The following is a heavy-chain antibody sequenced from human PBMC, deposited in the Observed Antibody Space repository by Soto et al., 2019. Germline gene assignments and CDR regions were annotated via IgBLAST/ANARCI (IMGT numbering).Heavy chain of an antibody. J-gene: IGHJ6*02. Sequence: GGSLRLSCAASGFTFSNAWMNWVRQAPGKGLEWVGRIKSKTDGGTTDYAAPVKGRFTISRDDSKNTLYLQMNSLKTEDTAVYYCTTTGINMIVRDYYYYGMDVWGQGTTVTVSS. CDR2: IKSKTDGGTT. CDR1: GFTFSNAW. V-gene: IGHV3-15*07. CDR3: TTTGINMIVRDYYYYGMDV. D-gene: IGHD3-22*01.